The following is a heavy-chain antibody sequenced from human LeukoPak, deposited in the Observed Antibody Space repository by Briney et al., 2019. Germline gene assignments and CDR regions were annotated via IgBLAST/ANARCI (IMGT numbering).Heavy chain of an antibody. Sequence: RASVKVSCKASGGTFSSYAISWVRQAPGQGLEWMGRIIPILGIANYAQKFQGRVTITADKSTSTAYMELSSLRSEDTAVYYCARGSSQRKDIVATDFDYWGQGTLVTVSS. CDR3: ARGSSQRKDIVATDFDY. V-gene: IGHV1-69*04. CDR1: GGTFSSYA. D-gene: IGHD5-12*01. CDR2: IIPILGIA. J-gene: IGHJ4*02.